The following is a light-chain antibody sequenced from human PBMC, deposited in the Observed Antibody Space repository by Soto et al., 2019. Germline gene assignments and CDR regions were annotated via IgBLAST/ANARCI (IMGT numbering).Light chain of an antibody. Sequence: ETMRTQSPDTLSVSLGERATLSCRARQSLRSSLAWYQQKPGQAPRLLIYDASTRATGIPARFSGSGSGTDFTLTISGLQVEDFAVYYCQQYNSWPQTFGQGTKVEIK. CDR3: QQYNSWPQT. J-gene: IGKJ1*01. CDR1: QSLRSS. V-gene: IGKV3-15*01. CDR2: DAS.